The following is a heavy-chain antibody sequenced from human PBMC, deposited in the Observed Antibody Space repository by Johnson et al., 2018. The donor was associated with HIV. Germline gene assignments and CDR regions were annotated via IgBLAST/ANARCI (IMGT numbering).Heavy chain of an antibody. CDR2: ISGSGGST. CDR3: AKDRDSSSPNDAFDI. Sequence: VQLVESGGGLVKPGGSLRLSCAASGFTFDDYGMSWVRQAPGKGLEWVSAISGSGGSTYYADSVKGRFTISSDNSKNTLYLQMNSLRAEETAVYYCAKDRDSSSPNDAFDIWGQGTKVTVSS. J-gene: IGHJ3*02. CDR1: GFTFDDYG. V-gene: IGHV3-23*04. D-gene: IGHD6-6*01.